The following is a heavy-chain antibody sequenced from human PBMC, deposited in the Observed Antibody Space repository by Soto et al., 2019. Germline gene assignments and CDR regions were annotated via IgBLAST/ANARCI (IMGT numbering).Heavy chain of an antibody. V-gene: IGHV1-2*02. J-gene: IGHJ4*02. Sequence: ASVKVSCKASGYTFTDYYIHWVRQAPGQGLEWMGLINHITGGTNYAPNFQGSVTMTRDTSISTAYMELSSLRSDDTALYYCARNYYDSSDRDYLHXWGQGTLLTVSX. D-gene: IGHD3-22*01. CDR2: INHITGGT. CDR1: GYTFTDYY. CDR3: ARNYYDSSDRDYLHX.